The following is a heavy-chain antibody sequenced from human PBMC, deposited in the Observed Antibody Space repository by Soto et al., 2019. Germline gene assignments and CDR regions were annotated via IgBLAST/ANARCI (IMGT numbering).Heavy chain of an antibody. J-gene: IGHJ3*02. CDR2: IYYSGST. CDR3: ARETQAQNAFGI. CDR1: GGSISSYY. V-gene: IGHV4-59*01. Sequence: QVQLQESGPGLVKPSETLSLTCTVSGGSISSYYWSWIRQPPGKGLEWIGYIYYSGSTNYNPSLKRRVTVSVATSTNQFSLKLSSVTAADTAVYYCARETQAQNAFGIWGQGTIVAVSS.